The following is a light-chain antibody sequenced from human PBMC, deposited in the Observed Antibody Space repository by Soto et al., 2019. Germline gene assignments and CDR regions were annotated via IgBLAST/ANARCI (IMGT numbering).Light chain of an antibody. CDR3: QQYNNWPRGT. J-gene: IGKJ4*01. Sequence: EIVMTQSPATLSVSPGGRATLSCRASQNVSSDLAWYQQRPGQPPSLLIFDASTRASGVPARFSGSGSRTEFTLTISSLQSEDFAVYYCQQYNNWPRGTFGGGTKVDIK. CDR2: DAS. CDR1: QNVSSD. V-gene: IGKV3-15*01.